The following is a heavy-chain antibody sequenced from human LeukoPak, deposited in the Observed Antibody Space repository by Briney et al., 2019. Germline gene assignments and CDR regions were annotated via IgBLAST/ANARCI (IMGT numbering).Heavy chain of an antibody. Sequence: GESLRLSCAASGFTFSGSGMHWVRQAPGKGLEWVAFIRYHGSDKYYADSVKGRFTISRDNSKNALYLQMNSLRPEDTSVYFCARSPTSWYFDYWGQGTLVTVSS. V-gene: IGHV3-30*02. J-gene: IGHJ4*02. D-gene: IGHD2-2*01. CDR1: GFTFSGSG. CDR2: IRYHGSDK. CDR3: ARSPTSWYFDY.